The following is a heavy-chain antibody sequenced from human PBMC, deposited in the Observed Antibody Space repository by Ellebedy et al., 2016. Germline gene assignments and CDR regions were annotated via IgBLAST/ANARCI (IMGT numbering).Heavy chain of an antibody. CDR3: ARDPHSSGWYLYFHH. CDR2: ISGYNGNT. J-gene: IGHJ1*01. D-gene: IGHD6-19*01. V-gene: IGHV1-18*04. Sequence: ASVKVSCKASGYTFTSYGISWVRQAPGQGLEWMGWISGYNGNTNYAQKLQGRVTMTTDTSTSTAYMELRSLRSDDTAVYYCARDPHSSGWYLYFHHWGQGTLVTVSS. CDR1: GYTFTSYG.